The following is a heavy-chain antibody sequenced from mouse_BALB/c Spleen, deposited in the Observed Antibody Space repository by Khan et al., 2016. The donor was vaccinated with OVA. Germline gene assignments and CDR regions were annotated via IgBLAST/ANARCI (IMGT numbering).Heavy chain of an antibody. J-gene: IGHJ3*01. CDR2: IYPGSATT. CDR3: ARDYYGSRYSFAY. CDR1: GYKFTDYV. D-gene: IGHD1-1*01. Sequence: QVQLQQSGPELVKPGASVKMSCKASGYKFTDYVISWVKQRTGQGLEWIGDIYPGSATTHYNERFEGKATLTADKSSNTAYMQLSSLTSEDSAVYYCARDYYGSRYSFAYWGQGTLVTVSA. V-gene: IGHV1-81*01.